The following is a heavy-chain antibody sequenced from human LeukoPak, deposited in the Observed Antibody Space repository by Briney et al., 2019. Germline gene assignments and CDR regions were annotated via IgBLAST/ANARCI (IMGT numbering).Heavy chain of an antibody. Sequence: ASVKVSCKASGYTFTGYYIHWVRQAPGQGLEWMGRLNPNSGATNYAQNFQGRVTMTRDTSISTAYMELSRLRSDDTAVYYCARGEVGAKGFDYWGQGTLVTVSS. CDR3: ARGEVGAKGFDY. J-gene: IGHJ4*02. V-gene: IGHV1-2*06. D-gene: IGHD1-26*01. CDR1: GYTFTGYY. CDR2: LNPNSGAT.